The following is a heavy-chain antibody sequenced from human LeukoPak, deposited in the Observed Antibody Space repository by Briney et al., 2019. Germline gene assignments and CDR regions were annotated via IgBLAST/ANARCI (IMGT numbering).Heavy chain of an antibody. D-gene: IGHD3-10*01. Sequence: SETLSLTCTVSGDSISSGDYYWSWIRQPPGKDLEWIGYIYHSGSRYYNPSLKTRVSISKDASKNQFSLKLISVTAADMAIYCARATGWPKGSGTFNYYYGLDVWGQGTTVTVSS. V-gene: IGHV4-30-4*01. CDR1: GDSISSGDYY. CDR2: IYHSGSR. J-gene: IGHJ6*02. CDR3: ARATGWPKGSGTFNYYYGLDV.